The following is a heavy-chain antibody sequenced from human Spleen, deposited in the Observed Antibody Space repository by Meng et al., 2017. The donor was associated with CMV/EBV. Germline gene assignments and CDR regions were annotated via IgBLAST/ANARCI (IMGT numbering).Heavy chain of an antibody. CDR2: IWYDGSNK. CDR3: AKGGNSEYGMDV. CDR1: EFSFTNAW. D-gene: IGHD2/OR15-2a*01. J-gene: IGHJ6*02. Sequence: GGSLRLSCVVSEFSFTNAWMSWVRQAPGKGLEWVAVIWYDGSNKYYADSVKGRFTISRDNSKNTVYVQMNSLRVEDTAVYYCAKGGNSEYGMDVWGQGTTVTVSS. V-gene: IGHV3-33*06.